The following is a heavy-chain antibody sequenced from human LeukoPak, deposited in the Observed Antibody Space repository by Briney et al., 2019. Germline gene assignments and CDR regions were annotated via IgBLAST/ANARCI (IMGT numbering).Heavy chain of an antibody. CDR1: GGSISGYY. CDR2: INHSGST. D-gene: IGHD2-2*01. Sequence: SQTLSLTCTVSGGSISGYYWSWIRQPPGKGLEWIGEINHSGSTNYNPSLKSRVTISVDTSKNQFSLKLSSVTAADTAVYYCARVLPIVVVPAAPRRWFDPWGQGTLVTVSS. J-gene: IGHJ5*02. CDR3: ARVLPIVVVPAAPRRWFDP. V-gene: IGHV4-34*01.